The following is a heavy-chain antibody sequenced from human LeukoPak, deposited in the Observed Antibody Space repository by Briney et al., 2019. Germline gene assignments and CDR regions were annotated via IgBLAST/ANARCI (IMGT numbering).Heavy chain of an antibody. CDR1: GGTFSSYA. CDR3: ARFGVVIGYDY. CDR2: ITPIFGTA. Sequence: ASVKVSCKASGGTFSSYAISWVRQAPGQGLEWMGRITPIFGTANYAQKFQGRVTITTDESTSTAYMELSSLRSEDTAVYYCARFGVVIGYDYWGQGTLVTVSS. J-gene: IGHJ4*02. V-gene: IGHV1-69*05. D-gene: IGHD3-3*01.